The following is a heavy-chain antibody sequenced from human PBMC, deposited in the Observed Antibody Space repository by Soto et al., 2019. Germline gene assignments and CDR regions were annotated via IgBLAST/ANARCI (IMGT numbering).Heavy chain of an antibody. V-gene: IGHV3-23*01. D-gene: IGHD6-25*01. Sequence: EVQLLESGGGLVQPGGSLRLSCAASGFTFSTYPMSWVRQTPGKGLEWVSTIGTTGGDTYYPDSLKGRSTISRDDSKNTLYLQMNSLRAEDSVVYYCAKSRMDSGRGYFDLWGRGTLVTVSS. CDR3: AKSRMDSGRGYFDL. CDR2: IGTTGGDT. J-gene: IGHJ2*01. CDR1: GFTFSTYP.